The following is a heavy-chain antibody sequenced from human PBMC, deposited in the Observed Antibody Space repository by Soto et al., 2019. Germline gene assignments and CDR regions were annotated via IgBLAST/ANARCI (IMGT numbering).Heavy chain of an antibody. V-gene: IGHV4-31*03. Sequence: SETLSLTCTVSGGSISSGGYYWSWIRQHPGKGLEWIGYIYYSGSTYYNPSLKSRVTISVDTSKNQFSLKLSSVTAADTAVYYCARTTWVYYGMDVWGQGTTVTVSS. J-gene: IGHJ6*02. CDR2: IYYSGST. CDR3: ARTTWVYYGMDV. D-gene: IGHD1-1*01. CDR1: GGSISSGGYY.